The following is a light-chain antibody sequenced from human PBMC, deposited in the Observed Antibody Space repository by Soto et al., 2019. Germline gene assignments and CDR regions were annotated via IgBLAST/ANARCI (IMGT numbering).Light chain of an antibody. CDR2: GAS. CDR3: QQLDSYPIT. Sequence: DIQLTQSPSFLSASVGDRVTITCRASQGISRFLAWYQQKPGKAPNLLISGASTLQSGVPSRFSGSGSGTDFTLTISSLQPEDFATYYCQQLDSYPITFGQGTRLEIK. J-gene: IGKJ5*01. V-gene: IGKV1-9*01. CDR1: QGISRF.